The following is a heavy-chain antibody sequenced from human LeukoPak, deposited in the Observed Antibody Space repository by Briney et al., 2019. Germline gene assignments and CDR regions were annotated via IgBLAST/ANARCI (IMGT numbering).Heavy chain of an antibody. CDR1: GFTFNLYS. D-gene: IGHD2-2*01. CDR2: FCRSNSTI. Sequence: GGSLRLSCTASGFTFNLYSINWLRHAPGEGVVWVSYFCRSNSTIYYADSVKGRFTISRDNAKNSLYLQMNSLRAEDTAVYYCARVGGYCSSTSCPNNWFDPWGQGTLVTVSS. CDR3: ARVGGYCSSTSCPNNWFDP. V-gene: IGHV3-48*01. J-gene: IGHJ5*02.